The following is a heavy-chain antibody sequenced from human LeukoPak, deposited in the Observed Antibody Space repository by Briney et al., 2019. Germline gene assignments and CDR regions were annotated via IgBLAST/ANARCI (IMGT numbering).Heavy chain of an antibody. CDR3: ARSYYDIMVDAFDI. CDR1: GFTFSSYA. J-gene: IGHJ3*02. CDR2: ISGGGDTT. Sequence: GGSLRLSCAASGFTFSSYAMSWVRQAPGKGLEWVSTISGGGDTTYYADSVKGRFTTSRDNSNNTLSLHMSSLRAEDTAVYYCARSYYDIMVDAFDIWGQGTMVTVSS. V-gene: IGHV3-23*01. D-gene: IGHD3-22*01.